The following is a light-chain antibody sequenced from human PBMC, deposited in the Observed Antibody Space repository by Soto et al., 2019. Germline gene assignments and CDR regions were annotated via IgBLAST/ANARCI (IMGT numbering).Light chain of an antibody. Sequence: EIVLTQSPGTLCLSPGGRATLACRASQSVTNNYLAWYQQKPGQAPRLLIYGASNRATGIPDRFSGSGSGTDFTLTISRLEPEDFAVYYCQQYGSSGTFGQGTKVDI. CDR3: QQYGSSGT. J-gene: IGKJ1*01. CDR1: QSVTNNY. V-gene: IGKV3-20*01. CDR2: GAS.